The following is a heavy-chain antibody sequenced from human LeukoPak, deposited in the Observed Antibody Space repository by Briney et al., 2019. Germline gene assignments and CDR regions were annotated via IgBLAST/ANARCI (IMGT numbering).Heavy chain of an antibody. J-gene: IGHJ6*03. Sequence: PSETLSLTCTVAGETMRNYYWNWIRQPPGKGLEWIGYIDHSGNTIYNYNPSLKSRVTISVDRSKNQFSLKLSSVTAADTAVYYCARCIRNYYYMDVWGKGTTVTVSS. D-gene: IGHD2-21*01. CDR1: GETMRNYY. CDR3: ARCIRNYYYMDV. V-gene: IGHV4-59*12. CDR2: IDHSGNT.